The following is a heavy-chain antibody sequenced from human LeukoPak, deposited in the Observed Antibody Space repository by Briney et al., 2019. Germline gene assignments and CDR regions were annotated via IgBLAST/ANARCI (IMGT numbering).Heavy chain of an antibody. Sequence: SETLSLTCTVSGGSISSSGYYWGWIRQPPGEGLEWIASIYYSGSTYYNPSLKSRVTISVDTSKNQLSLKLSFLTPADTAVYYCARHEYSGSYYGLSWFDPWGQGTLVTVSS. V-gene: IGHV4-39*01. D-gene: IGHD1-26*01. CDR1: GGSISSSGYY. CDR3: ARHEYSGSYYGLSWFDP. CDR2: IYYSGST. J-gene: IGHJ5*02.